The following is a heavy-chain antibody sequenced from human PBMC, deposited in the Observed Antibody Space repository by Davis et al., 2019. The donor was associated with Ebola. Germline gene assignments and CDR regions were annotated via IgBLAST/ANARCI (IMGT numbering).Heavy chain of an antibody. Sequence: GESLKISCAASGFTLSNYAMSWFRQAPGKGLEWVSRISGSGSSTYYADSVKGRFTISRDNSKNTLYLQMNSLRAEDTAVYYCAKGGGSIIGTTHYWGQGTLVTVSS. CDR1: GFTLSNYA. V-gene: IGHV3-23*01. J-gene: IGHJ4*02. D-gene: IGHD1-20*01. CDR2: ISGSGSST. CDR3: AKGGGSIIGTTHY.